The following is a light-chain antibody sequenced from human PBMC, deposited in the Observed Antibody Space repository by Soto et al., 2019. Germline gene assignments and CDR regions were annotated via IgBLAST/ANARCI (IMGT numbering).Light chain of an antibody. J-gene: IGKJ4*01. CDR1: QTIRSY. CDR3: QQSFSIPPLT. V-gene: IGKV1-39*01. CDR2: AAS. Sequence: DIQMPQSPSTLSASVGERVTITCRASQTIRSYLNWYQQKPGKAPVLLISAASSLQSGVPSRFSGSGSGTDFTLTISSLQPEDFATYYCQQSFSIPPLTFGGGTKVDI.